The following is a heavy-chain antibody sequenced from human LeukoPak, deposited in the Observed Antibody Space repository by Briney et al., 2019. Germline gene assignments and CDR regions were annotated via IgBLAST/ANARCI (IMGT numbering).Heavy chain of an antibody. D-gene: IGHD4-17*01. CDR3: ARRRGGDYGMYYYYYMDV. CDR2: IYYSGST. J-gene: IGHJ6*03. Sequence: SETLSLTCTVSGGSISSSSYYWSWIRQPPGKGLEWIGYIYYSGSTNYNPSLKSRVTISVDTSKNQFSLKLSSVTAADTAVYYCARRRGGDYGMYYYYYMDVWGKGTTVTVSS. CDR1: GGSISSSSYY. V-gene: IGHV4-61*01.